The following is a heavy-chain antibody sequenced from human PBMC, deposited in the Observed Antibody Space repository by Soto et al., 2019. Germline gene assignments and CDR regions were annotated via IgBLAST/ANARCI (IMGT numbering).Heavy chain of an antibody. J-gene: IGHJ4*02. V-gene: IGHV3-21*05. Sequence: PGGSLRLSCAASGFTFSSHSMNWVRQAPGKGLEWVANISRSGSDKYYADSVKGRFTISRDNAKNSLYLQMNSLRADDTAVYYCATKDVVAAIPFDSWGQGALVTVSS. CDR2: ISRSGSDK. D-gene: IGHD5-12*01. CDR1: GFTFSSHS. CDR3: ATKDVVAAIPFDS.